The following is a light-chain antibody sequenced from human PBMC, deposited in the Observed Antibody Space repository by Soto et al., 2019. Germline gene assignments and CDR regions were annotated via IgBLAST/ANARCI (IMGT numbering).Light chain of an antibody. V-gene: IGKV3-11*01. CDR3: QQRSNWPSIT. J-gene: IGKJ5*01. Sequence: SPCALSLGQGERATLSCRASQSVSSYLAWYQQKPGQAPRLLIYDASNRATGIPARFSGSGSGTDFTLTISSLAPEDFAVYYCQQRSNWPSITFGQGTRLEI. CDR2: DAS. CDR1: QSVSSY.